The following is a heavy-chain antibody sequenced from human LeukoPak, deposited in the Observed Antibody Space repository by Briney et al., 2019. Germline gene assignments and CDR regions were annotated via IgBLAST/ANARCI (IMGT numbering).Heavy chain of an antibody. CDR1: GFTFSSYA. D-gene: IGHD3-10*01. V-gene: IGHV3-33*08. J-gene: IGHJ4*02. CDR2: IWSDGSEK. Sequence: GGSLRLSCAASGFTFSSYAMHWVRQAPGKGLEWVAVIWSDGSEKYYADSVKGRFIISRDNSKNTLYLQMNSLSADDTAVYFCARRSPGTHGLDYWGQGTLVPVSS. CDR3: ARRSPGTHGLDY.